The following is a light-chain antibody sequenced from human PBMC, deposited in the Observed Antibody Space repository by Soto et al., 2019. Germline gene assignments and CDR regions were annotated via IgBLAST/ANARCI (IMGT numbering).Light chain of an antibody. J-gene: IGLJ2*01. CDR2: EDS. CDR3: QSYDGRDVV. CDR1: SGNIASRY. Sequence: LTQPHSVSEPPGKTVTISCTRSSGNIASRYVQWFQQRPGSAPTTVIYEDSQRPSGVPDRFSGSIDSSSNSASLIISGLKTEDEADYYCQSYDGRDVVFGGGTKLTVL. V-gene: IGLV6-57*04.